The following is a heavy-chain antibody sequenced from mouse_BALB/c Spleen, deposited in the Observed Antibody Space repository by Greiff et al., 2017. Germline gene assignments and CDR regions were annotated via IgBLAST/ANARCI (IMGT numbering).Heavy chain of an antibody. CDR2: IYPGSGST. CDR3: TRWDRSFDY. J-gene: IGHJ2*01. V-gene: IGHV1S22*01. D-gene: IGHD2-14*01. CDR1: GYTFTSYW. Sequence: LQQPGSELVRPGASVKLSCKASGYTFTSYWMHWVKQRHGQGLEWIGNIYPGSGSTNYDEKFKSKGTLTVDTSSSTAYMHLSSLTSEDSAVYYCTRWDRSFDYWGQGTTRTVSS.